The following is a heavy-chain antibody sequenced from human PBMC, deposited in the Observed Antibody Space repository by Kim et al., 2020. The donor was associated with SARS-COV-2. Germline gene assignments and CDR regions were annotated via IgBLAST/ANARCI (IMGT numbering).Heavy chain of an antibody. D-gene: IGHD5-12*01. CDR2: INSDGSST. V-gene: IGHV3-74*01. CDR1: GFTFSSYW. CDR3: ARVARSGYAYLDY. J-gene: IGHJ4*02. Sequence: GGSLRLSCAASGFTFSSYWMHWVRQAPGKGLVWVSRINSDGSSTSYADSVKGRFTISRDNAKNTLYLQMNSLRAEDTAVYYCARVARSGYAYLDYWGQGTLVTVSS.